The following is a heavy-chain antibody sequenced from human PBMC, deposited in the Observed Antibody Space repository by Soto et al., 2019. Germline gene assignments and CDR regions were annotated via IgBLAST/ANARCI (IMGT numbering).Heavy chain of an antibody. J-gene: IGHJ3*02. CDR2: IYYSGST. D-gene: IGHD4-17*01. CDR3: ASRVTVTTPGYAFDI. CDR1: GGSISSSSYY. V-gene: IGHV4-39*01. Sequence: PSETLSLTCTVSGGSISSSSYYWGWIRQPPGKGLEWIGRIYYSGSTYYNPSLKSRVNISVDTSKNQFSLQLSFVTAADTAVYYCASRVTVTTPGYAFDIWGQGTMVTVSS.